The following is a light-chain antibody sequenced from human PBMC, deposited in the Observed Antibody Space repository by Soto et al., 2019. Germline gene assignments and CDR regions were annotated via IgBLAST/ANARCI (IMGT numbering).Light chain of an antibody. Sequence: EIVLTQSPGTLSLSPGERATLSCRASQRVSSNNLAWYQQRPGQAPRVVIYGASTRATGIPARFSGSGSGTDFTLTISRLEPEDFAVYYCQQYGRSPFTFGPGTKVDIK. J-gene: IGKJ3*01. V-gene: IGKV3-20*01. CDR2: GAS. CDR3: QQYGRSPFT. CDR1: QRVSSNN.